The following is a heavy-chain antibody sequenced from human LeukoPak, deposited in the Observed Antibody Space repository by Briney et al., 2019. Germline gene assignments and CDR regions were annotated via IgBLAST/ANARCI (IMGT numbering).Heavy chain of an antibody. CDR2: IRGIGGST. J-gene: IGHJ2*01. Sequence: PGGSLRLSCAASGFTFSSYAMSWGRQAPGKGLECVSAIRGIGGSTYYADSVKGRFTISRDNSKNTLYLQMNSLRAEETDVYYCAKRLSGSSGWYPDHDWYFDLWGRATLVTVSS. CDR3: AKRLSGSSGWYPDHDWYFDL. CDR1: GFTFSSYA. V-gene: IGHV3-23*01. D-gene: IGHD6-19*01.